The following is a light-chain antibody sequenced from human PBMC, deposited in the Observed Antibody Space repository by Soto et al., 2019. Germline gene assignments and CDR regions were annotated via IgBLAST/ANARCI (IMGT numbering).Light chain of an antibody. CDR2: AAS. CDR1: QSISSY. Sequence: DIQMTQSPSSLSASVGDRVTITCRASQSISSYLNWYQQKPGKAPKLLIYAASSLQSGVPSRFSGSGSGTDFTLTITSLQPEDIATYYCHKSYSTPPWTFGQRTKVEIK. CDR3: HKSYSTPPWT. V-gene: IGKV1-39*01. J-gene: IGKJ1*01.